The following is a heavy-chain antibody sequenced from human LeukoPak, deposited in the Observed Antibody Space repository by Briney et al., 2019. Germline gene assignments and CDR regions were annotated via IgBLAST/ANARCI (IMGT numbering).Heavy chain of an antibody. CDR2: ISDSGGST. CDR3: VPGSGFGPYGLYV. D-gene: IGHD2-15*01. V-gene: IGHV3-64D*09. J-gene: IGHJ6*01. CDR1: GFPFSSYA. Sequence: PGGSLRLSCAASGFPFSSYAMHWVRQAPGKGLEYVSAISDSGGSTYYADSVKGRFTISRDNSKNTLYLQMSSLRAEDTAVYFCVPGSGFGPYGLYVWGHGATFTVSS.